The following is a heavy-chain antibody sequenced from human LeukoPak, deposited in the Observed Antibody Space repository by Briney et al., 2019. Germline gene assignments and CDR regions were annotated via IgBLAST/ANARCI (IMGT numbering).Heavy chain of an antibody. CDR2: ITSSATTT. J-gene: IGHJ6*03. CDR1: GFIFSSYS. D-gene: IGHD5-18*01. CDR3: AREVSSYGYPIDYMDV. V-gene: IGHV3-48*01. Sequence: PGGSLRLSCAASGFIFSSYSMHWVRQAPGKGLEGVSWITSSATTTYYADSAKGRFTVSRHNAKNSLYLQMNSLRAEDSAVYHCAREVSSYGYPIDYMDVWGKGTTVTVSS.